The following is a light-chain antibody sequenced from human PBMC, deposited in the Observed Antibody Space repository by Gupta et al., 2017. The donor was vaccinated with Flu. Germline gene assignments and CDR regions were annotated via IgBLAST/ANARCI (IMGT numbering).Light chain of an antibody. V-gene: IGKV1-39*01. J-gene: IGKJ1*01. CDR2: AAS. CDR3: QQSDSSPWT. CDR1: RIIDNR. Sequence: PFSLSASVGDRVTITCRASRIIDNRLNWYQQKPGRAPRLLLYAASRLQSGVPSRFSGSGSGTEFTLTIYSLQPEDFATYYCQQSDSSPWTFGHGTKVEIK.